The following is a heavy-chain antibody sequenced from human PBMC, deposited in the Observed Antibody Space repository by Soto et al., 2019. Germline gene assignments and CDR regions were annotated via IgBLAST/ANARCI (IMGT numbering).Heavy chain of an antibody. CDR1: GGTFSSYT. J-gene: IGHJ4*02. Sequence: QVQLVKSGAEVKKPGSSVKVSCKASGGTFSSYTISWVRQAPGQGLEWMGRIIPILGIANYAQKFQGRVTITADKSTSTAYMELRSLKSEDTAVYYCASNVLLRYCSGGSCYPTRFDYWGQGTRVTVSS. CDR2: IIPILGIA. D-gene: IGHD2-15*01. CDR3: ASNVLLRYCSGGSCYPTRFDY. V-gene: IGHV1-69*02.